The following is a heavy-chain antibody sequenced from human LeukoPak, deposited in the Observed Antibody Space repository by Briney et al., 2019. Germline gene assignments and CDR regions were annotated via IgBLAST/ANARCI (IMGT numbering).Heavy chain of an antibody. J-gene: IGHJ4*02. CDR2: ISSSSSYI. CDR3: ARGGREEDYFDY. V-gene: IGHV3-21*01. Sequence: GGSLRLSCAASGFTFSSYTMNWVRQAPGKGLEWVSTISSSSSYIYYADSVKGRFTISRDNARNSLFLQMNSLRAEDTAVYYCARGGREEDYFDYWGQGTLVTVSS. CDR1: GFTFSSYT. D-gene: IGHD1-26*01.